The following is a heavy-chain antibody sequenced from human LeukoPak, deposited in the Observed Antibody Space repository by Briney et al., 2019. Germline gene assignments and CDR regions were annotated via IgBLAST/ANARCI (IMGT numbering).Heavy chain of an antibody. D-gene: IGHD3-22*01. V-gene: IGHV3-21*01. CDR3: AKSVNSYYDCFDP. CDR2: INDNSRSK. CDR1: GFTFSSYS. J-gene: IGHJ5*02. Sequence: GGSLRLSCAASGFTFSSYSMNWVRQAPGKGLEWVSSINDNSRSKFYTDSLKGRFTVSRDNAKNSLYLQMNNLRAEDTAVYYCAKSVNSYYDCFDPWGQGTLVIVSS.